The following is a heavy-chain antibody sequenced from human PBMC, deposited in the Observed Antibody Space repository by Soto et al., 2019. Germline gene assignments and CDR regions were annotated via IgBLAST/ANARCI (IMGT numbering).Heavy chain of an antibody. CDR3: ASRGYSSMTYYYGMDV. CDR2: INHSGST. V-gene: IGHV4-34*01. J-gene: IGHJ6*02. Sequence: SETLSLTCAVYGGSFSGYYWSWIRQPPGKGLEWIGEINHSGSTNYNPSLKSRVTISVDTSKNQFSLKLSSLRSEDTAVYYCASRGYSSMTYYYGMDVWGQGTTVTVSS. CDR1: GGSFSGYY. D-gene: IGHD6-13*01.